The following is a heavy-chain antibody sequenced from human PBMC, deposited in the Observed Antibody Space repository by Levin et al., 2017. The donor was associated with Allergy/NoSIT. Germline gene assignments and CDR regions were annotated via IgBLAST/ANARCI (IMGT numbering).Heavy chain of an antibody. CDR3: ARGLPGRSYFYGLDV. D-gene: IGHD1-14*01. CDR2: IYTSGST. J-gene: IGHJ6*02. V-gene: IGHV4-4*07. Sequence: SETLSLTCTVSGRSISSYYWNWIRQPAGKGLEWIGRIYTSGSTNYNPSLKSRITMSVDTSKNEFSLRLRFVTAADTAVYYCARGLPGRSYFYGLDVWGQGTTVTVSS. CDR1: GRSISSYY.